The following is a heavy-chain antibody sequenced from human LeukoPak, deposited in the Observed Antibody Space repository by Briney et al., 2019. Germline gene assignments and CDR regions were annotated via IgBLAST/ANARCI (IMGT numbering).Heavy chain of an antibody. Sequence: SETLSLTCAVYGGSFSGYYWSWIRQPPGKGLEWIGEINHSGSTNYNPSLKSRATISVDTSKNQFSLKLSSVTAADTAVYYCARGVPPYGSGSYYFDYWGQGTLVTVSS. V-gene: IGHV4-34*01. CDR1: GGSFSGYY. J-gene: IGHJ4*02. D-gene: IGHD3-10*01. CDR3: ARGVPPYGSGSYYFDY. CDR2: INHSGST.